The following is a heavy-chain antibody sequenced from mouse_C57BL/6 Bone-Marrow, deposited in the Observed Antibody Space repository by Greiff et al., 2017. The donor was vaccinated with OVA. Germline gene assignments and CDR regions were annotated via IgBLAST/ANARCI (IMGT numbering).Heavy chain of an antibody. J-gene: IGHJ1*03. D-gene: IGHD1-3*01. V-gene: IGHV1-26*01. CDR3: ARLGQLRLWYFDV. Sequence: EVQLQQSGPELVKPGASVKISCKASGYTFTDYYMNWVKQSHGKSLEWIGDINPNNGGTSYNQKFKGKATLTVDKSSSTAYMELRSLTSEDSAVYYCARLGQLRLWYFDVWGTGTTVTVSS. CDR1: GYTFTDYY. CDR2: INPNNGGT.